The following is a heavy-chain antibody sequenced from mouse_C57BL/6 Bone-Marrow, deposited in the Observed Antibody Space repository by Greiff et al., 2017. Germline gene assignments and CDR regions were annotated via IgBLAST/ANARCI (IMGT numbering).Heavy chain of an antibody. J-gene: IGHJ2*01. CDR2: ISDGGSYT. Sequence: EVQGVESGGGLVKPGGSLKLSCAASGFTFSSYAMSWVRQTPEKRLEWVATISDGGSYTYYPDNVKGRFTISRDNAKNNLYLQMSHLKSEDTAMYYCARVSYDYDEGFDYWGQGTTLTVSS. CDR1: GFTFSSYA. D-gene: IGHD2-4*01. CDR3: ARVSYDYDEGFDY. V-gene: IGHV5-4*01.